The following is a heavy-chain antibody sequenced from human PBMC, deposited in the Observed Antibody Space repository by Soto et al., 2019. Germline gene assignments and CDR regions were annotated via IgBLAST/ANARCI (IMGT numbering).Heavy chain of an antibody. V-gene: IGHV3-74*01. Sequence: EVQLVESGGGLVQPGGSLRLSCAASGFTSSSYWIHWVRQAPGKGLVWVARISNDGSSTNYADSVKGRFTISRDNAKNKVYLQMNSLRAEDTAVYYCARDTYYYDGSDHFSADAFDIWGQGTMVTVSS. D-gene: IGHD3-22*01. CDR3: ARDTYYYDGSDHFSADAFDI. J-gene: IGHJ3*02. CDR2: ISNDGSST. CDR1: GFTSSSYW.